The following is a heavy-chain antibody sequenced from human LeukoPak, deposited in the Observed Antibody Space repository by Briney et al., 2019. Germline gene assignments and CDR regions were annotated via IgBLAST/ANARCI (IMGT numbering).Heavy chain of an antibody. Sequence: SVRVSCKASGGTFSSYAISWVRQAPGQGLEWMGRIIPILGIANYAQKFQGRVTITADKSTSTAYMELSSLRSEDTAVYYCATVGDYYDSSGPRDYWGQGTLVTVSS. D-gene: IGHD3-22*01. CDR3: ATVGDYYDSSGPRDY. CDR2: IIPILGIA. V-gene: IGHV1-69*04. CDR1: GGTFSSYA. J-gene: IGHJ4*02.